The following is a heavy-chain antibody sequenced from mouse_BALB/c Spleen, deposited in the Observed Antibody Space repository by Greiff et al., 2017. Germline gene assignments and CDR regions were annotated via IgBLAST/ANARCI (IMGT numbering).Heavy chain of an antibody. CDR2: INPSTGYT. Sequence: QVQLQQSGAELAKPGASVKMSCKASGYTFTSYWMHWVKQRPGQGLEWIGYINPSTGYTEYNQKFKDKATLTADKSSSTAYMQLSSLTSEDSAVYYCARRSTMVTTSRKKDYAMDDWGQGTSVTVSS. CDR1: GYTFTSYW. D-gene: IGHD2-2*01. V-gene: IGHV1-7*01. J-gene: IGHJ4*01. CDR3: ARRSTMVTTSRKKDYAMDD.